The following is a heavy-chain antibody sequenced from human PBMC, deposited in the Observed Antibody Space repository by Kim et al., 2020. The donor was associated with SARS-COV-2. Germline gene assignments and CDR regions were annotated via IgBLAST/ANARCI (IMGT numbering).Heavy chain of an antibody. CDR1: GFTFSDFG. V-gene: IGHV3-7*01. CDR3: ARGRMGPLQ. J-gene: IGHJ1*01. Sequence: GGSLRLSCAASGFTFSDFGMTWVRQAPGKGLEWVASIKTDGSEKTFVDSVKGRFSISRDNARKALYLEMNSLGPEDTADYCWARGRMGPLQWGQRALVT. CDR2: IKTDGSEK. D-gene: IGHD1-26*01.